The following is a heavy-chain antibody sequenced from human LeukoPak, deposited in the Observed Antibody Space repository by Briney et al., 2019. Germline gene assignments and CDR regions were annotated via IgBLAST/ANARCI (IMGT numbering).Heavy chain of an antibody. D-gene: IGHD3-10*01. CDR1: GGSISSSSYY. CDR2: IYYSGST. J-gene: IGHJ3*02. CDR3: ASHRSDAFDI. V-gene: IGHV4-61*01. Sequence: PSETLSLTCTVSGGSISSSSYYWSWIRQPPGKGLEWIGYIYYSGSTNYNPSLKSRVTISVDTSKNQFSLKLSSVTAADTAVYYCASHRSDAFDIWGQGTMVTVSS.